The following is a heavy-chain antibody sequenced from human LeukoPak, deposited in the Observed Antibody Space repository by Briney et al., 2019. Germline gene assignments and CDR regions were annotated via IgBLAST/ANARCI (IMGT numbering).Heavy chain of an antibody. V-gene: IGHV1-18*04. CDR1: GYTFTSYG. CDR3: VRHVKPAGPWDGMDV. CDR2: ISAYNSNK. Sequence: ASVKVSCTASGYTFTSYGISWVRQAPGQGLEWVAWISAYNSNKNSAEKFQGRVTTTIDTSTSTAYMELRSLKSDDTAVYYCVRHVKPAGPWDGMDVWGQGTTVIVSS. J-gene: IGHJ6*02. D-gene: IGHD1-26*01.